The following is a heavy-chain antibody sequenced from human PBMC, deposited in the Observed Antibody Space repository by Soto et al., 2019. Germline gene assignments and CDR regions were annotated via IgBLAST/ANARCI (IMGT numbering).Heavy chain of an antibody. CDR2: IYYSGST. CDR3: ATHDGTIYYFDY. D-gene: IGHD1-26*01. CDR1: GGSISSGGYS. V-gene: IGHV4-31*11. Sequence: PSETLSLTCAVSGGSISSGGYSWSWIRQHPGKGLEWIGYIYYSGSTYYNPSLKSRVTISVDTSKNQFSLKLSSVTAADTAVYYCATHDGTIYYFDYWGQGTLVTVSS. J-gene: IGHJ4*02.